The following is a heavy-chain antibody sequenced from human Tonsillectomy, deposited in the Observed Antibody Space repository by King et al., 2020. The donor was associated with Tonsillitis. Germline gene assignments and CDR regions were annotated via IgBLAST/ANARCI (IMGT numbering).Heavy chain of an antibody. Sequence: QLQESGPGLVKPSETLSLTCTVSGGSMSSYYWSWIRQPPGKGLEWVGYIFYTGSTDYNPSLKSRVTISVDTSKNQFSLRLNSATAADTAVYYCARRSIGTGWFAPWGQGTLVTVSS. J-gene: IGHJ5*02. V-gene: IGHV4-59*08. CDR3: ARRSIGTGWFAP. D-gene: IGHD1-1*01. CDR1: GGSMSSYY. CDR2: IFYTGST.